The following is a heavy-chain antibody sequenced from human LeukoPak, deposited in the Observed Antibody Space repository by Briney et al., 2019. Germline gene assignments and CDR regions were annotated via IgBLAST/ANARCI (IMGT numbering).Heavy chain of an antibody. V-gene: IGHV4-39*01. CDR3: ARHIVGATMRIDY. Sequence: SETLSLTCTVSDGSISSSTYYWRWLRQPPGKGREWIGSIYYSGSTYYNPSLKSRVTMSVDTAKNQCSLKLSSVTAADTAVYYWARHIVGATMRIDYRGQGTLVTVSS. D-gene: IGHD1-26*01. J-gene: IGHJ4*02. CDR2: IYYSGST. CDR1: DGSISSSTYY.